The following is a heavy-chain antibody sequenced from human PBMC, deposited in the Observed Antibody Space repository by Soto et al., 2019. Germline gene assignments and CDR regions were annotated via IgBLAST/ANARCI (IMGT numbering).Heavy chain of an antibody. J-gene: IGHJ4*02. CDR2: INAGNGNT. CDR1: GYTFTSYA. D-gene: IGHD4-17*01. Sequence: ASVKVSCKASGYTFTSYAMHWVRQAPGQRLEWMGRINAGNGNTKYSQKFQGRDTITRDTSTSTAYMELSSLRSEDTAVYYCARDRDYGDYLSSCFDYWGQGTLVTVSS. V-gene: IGHV1-3*01. CDR3: ARDRDYGDYLSSCFDY.